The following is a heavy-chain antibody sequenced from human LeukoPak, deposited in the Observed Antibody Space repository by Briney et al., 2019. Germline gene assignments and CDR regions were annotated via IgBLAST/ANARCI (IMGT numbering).Heavy chain of an antibody. D-gene: IGHD6-6*01. Sequence: ASETLSLTCTVSGGSISSSSYYWGWIRQPPGKGLEWIGSIYYSGSTYYNPSLKSRVTISVDTSKNQFSLKLSSVTAADTAVYYCARRVEYSSSDYWGQGTLVTVSS. CDR3: ARRVEYSSSDY. CDR2: IYYSGST. CDR1: GGSISSSSYY. J-gene: IGHJ4*02. V-gene: IGHV4-39*01.